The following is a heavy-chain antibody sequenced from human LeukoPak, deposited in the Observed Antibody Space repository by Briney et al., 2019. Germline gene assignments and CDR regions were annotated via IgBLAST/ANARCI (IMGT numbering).Heavy chain of an antibody. CDR3: ASAMIGVPDDAFDI. D-gene: IGHD3-22*01. CDR1: GGXFSGYY. J-gene: IGHJ3*02. V-gene: IGHV4-34*01. CDR2: INHSGGT. Sequence: SETLSLTCAVYGGXFSGYYCSWIRQPPGKGLEWLGQINHSGGTNYNPSLKSRVTISVDTSKYQFSLKLSSVTAADTAVYFCASAMIGVPDDAFDIWGQGTMVTVSS.